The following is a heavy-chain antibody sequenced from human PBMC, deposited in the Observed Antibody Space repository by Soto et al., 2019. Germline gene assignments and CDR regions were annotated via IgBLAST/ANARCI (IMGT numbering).Heavy chain of an antibody. CDR1: GGSISRYY. D-gene: IGHD6-13*01. J-gene: IGHJ6*02. V-gene: IGHV4-4*07. CDR3: ARDTIAAAGTESNYYYYGMDV. CDR2: IYTSGST. Sequence: SETLSLTCTVSGGSISRYYRSWIRQPAGKGLEWIGRIYTSGSTNYNPSLKSRVTMSVDTSKNQFSLKLSSVTAADTAVYYCARDTIAAAGTESNYYYYGMDVWGQGTTVTVSS.